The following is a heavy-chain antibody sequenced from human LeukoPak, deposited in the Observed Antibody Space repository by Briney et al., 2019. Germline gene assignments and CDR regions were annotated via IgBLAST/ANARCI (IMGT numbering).Heavy chain of an antibody. J-gene: IGHJ4*02. CDR1: GFTFSNFW. CDR3: AKMYYDSSGHFDY. CDR2: IKQDGSEK. V-gene: IGHV3-7*05. Sequence: GGSLRLSCAASGFTFSNFWMSWVRQAPGKGLEWVANIKQDGSEKYYVDSVKGRFTISRDNSKNTLYLQMNSLRAEDAAVYYCAKMYYDSSGHFDYWGQGTLVTVSS. D-gene: IGHD3-22*01.